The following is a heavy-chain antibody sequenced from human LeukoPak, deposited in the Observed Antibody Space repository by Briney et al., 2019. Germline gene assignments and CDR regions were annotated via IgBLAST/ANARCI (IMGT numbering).Heavy chain of an antibody. CDR3: ARRHSYCTSSSCYLYLDT. CDR1: GYSFATYW. J-gene: IGHJ4*02. CDR2: IYPSDSDT. V-gene: IGHV5-51*01. D-gene: IGHD2-2*01. Sequence: ESLKISCNGSGYSFATYWIAWVRQMPGKGLEWMGDIYPSDSDTKYSLSFQGQVTISADTSLSTAYLQWSSLQSSDSAIYFCARRHSYCTSSSCYLYLDTWGQGTLVTVSS.